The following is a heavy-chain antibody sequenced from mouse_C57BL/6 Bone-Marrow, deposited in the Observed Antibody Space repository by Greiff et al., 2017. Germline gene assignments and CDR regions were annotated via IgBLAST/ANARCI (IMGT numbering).Heavy chain of an antibody. V-gene: IGHV1-69*01. CDR2: IDPSDSYT. CDR1: GYTFTSYW. CDR3: ARCEYYGSRYEFAY. J-gene: IGHJ3*01. Sequence: QVQLQQPGAELVMPGASVKLSCKASGYTFTSYWMHWVKQRPGQGLEWIGEIDPSDSYTNYNQKFKGKATLTVDTSSSTTYMQLSSLTSEDSAVYYCARCEYYGSRYEFAYWGQGTLVTVSA. D-gene: IGHD1-1*01.